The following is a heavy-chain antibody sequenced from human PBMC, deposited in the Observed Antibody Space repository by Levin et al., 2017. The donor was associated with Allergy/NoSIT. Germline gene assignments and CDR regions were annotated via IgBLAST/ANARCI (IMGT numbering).Heavy chain of an antibody. D-gene: IGHD6-13*01. Sequence: GGSLRLSCAASGLSFSIYDMNWVRRAPGKGLEWVSSISSAGNYMHFADSVRGRFTISRDNAAKLVHLQMNSLTAEDSAVYYCTTRGSSWTFDYWGQGTLVTVSS. CDR2: ISSAGNYM. CDR3: TTRGSSWTFDY. V-gene: IGHV3-21*01. J-gene: IGHJ4*02. CDR1: GLSFSIYD.